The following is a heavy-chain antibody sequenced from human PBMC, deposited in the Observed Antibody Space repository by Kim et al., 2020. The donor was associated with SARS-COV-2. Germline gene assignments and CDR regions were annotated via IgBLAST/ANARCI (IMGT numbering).Heavy chain of an antibody. Sequence: GGSLRLSCAASGFTFSSYAMSWVRQAPGKGLEWVSAISGSGGSTYYADSVKGRFTISRDNSKNTLYLQMNSLRAEDTAVYYCAGRITMVRGVITAFDIWGQGTMVTVSS. CDR2: ISGSGGST. CDR1: GFTFSSYA. V-gene: IGHV3-23*01. J-gene: IGHJ3*02. CDR3: AGRITMVRGVITAFDI. D-gene: IGHD3-10*01.